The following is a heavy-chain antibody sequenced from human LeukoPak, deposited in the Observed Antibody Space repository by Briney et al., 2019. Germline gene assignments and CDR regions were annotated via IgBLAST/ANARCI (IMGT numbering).Heavy chain of an antibody. J-gene: IGHJ4*02. CDR3: ARDIGGDYGDY. CDR1: GYTFTGYY. Sequence: ASVKVSCKASGYTFTGYYMHWVRQAPGQGLEWMGWINPNSGGTNYAQKFQGRVSMTRETSISTAYMELGRLRSDDTAVYYCARDIGGDYGDYWGQGTLVTVSS. D-gene: IGHD3-10*01. CDR2: INPNSGGT. V-gene: IGHV1-2*02.